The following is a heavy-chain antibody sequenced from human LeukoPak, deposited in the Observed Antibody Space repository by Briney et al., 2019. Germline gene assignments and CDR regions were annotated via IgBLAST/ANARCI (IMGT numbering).Heavy chain of an antibody. D-gene: IGHD1-26*01. CDR2: INHSGST. Sequence: PSETLSLTCAVYGGSFIGYYWSWIRQPPGKGLEWIGEINHSGSTNYNPSLKSRVTISVDTSKNQFSLKLSSVTAADTAVYYCARWEGGSYYHFDYWGQGRLVTVSS. CDR1: GGSFIGYY. V-gene: IGHV4-34*01. CDR3: ARWEGGSYYHFDY. J-gene: IGHJ4*02.